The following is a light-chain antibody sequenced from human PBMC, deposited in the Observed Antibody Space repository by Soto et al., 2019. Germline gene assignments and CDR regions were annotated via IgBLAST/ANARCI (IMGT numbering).Light chain of an antibody. Sequence: EIVVAQSPTPLCLSPGGRATLFCRASESVSSYLVWYQQKPGQAPRLLIYDAYNRATGIPARFSGSGSGTDFTLTISSLEPEDFAVYYCQHRSNWPLTFGGGTKVDIK. CDR2: DAY. V-gene: IGKV3-11*01. CDR3: QHRSNWPLT. J-gene: IGKJ4*01. CDR1: ESVSSY.